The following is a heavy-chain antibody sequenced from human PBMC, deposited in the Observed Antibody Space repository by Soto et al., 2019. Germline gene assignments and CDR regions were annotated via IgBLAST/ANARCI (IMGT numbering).Heavy chain of an antibody. V-gene: IGHV1-18*01. CDR2: ISAYNGNT. Sequence: ASVKVSCKASGYTFSSYGITWVRQAPGQGPEWMGWISAYNGNTDYAQKYQGRLTVTTDTSTSTAYMELRSLTSDDTAVYYCATNFFIQVALRTPRYGVDVWGQGTTVTVSS. J-gene: IGHJ6*02. CDR1: GYTFSSYG. D-gene: IGHD5-12*01. CDR3: ATNFFIQVALRTPRYGVDV.